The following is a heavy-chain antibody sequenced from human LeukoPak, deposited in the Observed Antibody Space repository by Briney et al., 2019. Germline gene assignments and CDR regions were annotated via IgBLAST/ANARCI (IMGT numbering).Heavy chain of an antibody. J-gene: IGHJ4*02. V-gene: IGHV4-34*01. Sequence: SETLSLTCAVYGGSFSGYYWSWIRQPPGKGLEWIGEINHSGSTNYNPSLKSRVTLSVDTSKNQFSLKLSSVTAADTAVYYCARTEGYCGGDCYSAIDYSGQGTLVTVSS. CDR3: ARTEGYCGGDCYSAIDY. CDR1: GGSFSGYY. CDR2: INHSGST. D-gene: IGHD2-21*02.